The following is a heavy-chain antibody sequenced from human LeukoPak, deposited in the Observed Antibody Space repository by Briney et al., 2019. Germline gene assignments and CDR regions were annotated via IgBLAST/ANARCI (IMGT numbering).Heavy chain of an antibody. CDR1: GGTFNNYF. CDR2: IIPVLGVI. D-gene: IGHD3-10*01. CDR3: ATGVYSGSRTHPADY. V-gene: IGHV1-69*04. J-gene: IGHJ4*02. Sequence: ASVKVSCKAPGGTFNNYFITWVRQAPGQGLEWMGRIIPVLGVINYPQKFQGRVTLTADKFTSTAYTSLGSLRSDDTAIYYCATGVYSGSRTHPADYWGQGTLVTVSS.